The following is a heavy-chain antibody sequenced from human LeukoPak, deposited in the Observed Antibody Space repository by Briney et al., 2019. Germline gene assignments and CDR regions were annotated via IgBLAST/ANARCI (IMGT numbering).Heavy chain of an antibody. CDR1: GGTFSSYA. J-gene: IGHJ5*02. Sequence: ASVKVSCKASGGTFSSYAISWVRQAPGQGLEWMGRIIPIFGTANYAQKFQGRVTITTDESTSTAYMELSSLRSEDTAVYYCARDKLGTVAGNINWFDPWGQGTLVTVS. D-gene: IGHD6-19*01. V-gene: IGHV1-69*05. CDR3: ARDKLGTVAGNINWFDP. CDR2: IIPIFGTA.